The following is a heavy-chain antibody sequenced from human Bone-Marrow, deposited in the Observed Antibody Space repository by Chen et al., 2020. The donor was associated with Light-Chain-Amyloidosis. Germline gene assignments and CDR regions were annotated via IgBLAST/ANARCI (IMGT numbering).Heavy chain of an antibody. J-gene: IGHJ4*02. V-gene: IGHV3-23*01. CDR1: GVTFRSQP. D-gene: IGHD1-1*01. CDR3: AKWDWNTNYFDD. CDR2: ISDRGSNT. Sequence: EVQLLESVGRWVQPGGSLHRYCADSGVTFRSQPMSWVRQAPGKGLEWVSGISDRGSNTYYADSMEGRFTVSRDNSKNTLHLQMNSLGAEDTAVYYCAKWDWNTNYFDDWGQGTLVTVSS.